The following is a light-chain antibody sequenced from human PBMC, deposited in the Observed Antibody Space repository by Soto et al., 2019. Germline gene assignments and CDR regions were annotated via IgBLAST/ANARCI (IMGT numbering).Light chain of an antibody. J-gene: IGLJ2*01. V-gene: IGLV1-40*01. CDR1: SSNFGAGYD. Sequence: QSVLTQPPSVSGAPGQRVTISCTGSSSNFGAGYDVHWYQHLPGAAPKLLIYDNNNRPSGVPDRFSGSRSGTSASLALTGLQTADDGDYYCHSYDRSLGGSVFGGGTKVTVL. CDR2: DNN. CDR3: HSYDRSLGGSV.